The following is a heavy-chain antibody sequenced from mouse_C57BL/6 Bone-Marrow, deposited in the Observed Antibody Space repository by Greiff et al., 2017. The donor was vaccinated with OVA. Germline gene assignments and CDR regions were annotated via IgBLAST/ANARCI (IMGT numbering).Heavy chain of an antibody. D-gene: IGHD1-1*01. V-gene: IGHV5-6*01. CDR2: ISSGGSYT. CDR3: ARVYYGSRYAY. Sequence: EVQLVESGGDLVKPGGSLKLSCAASGFTFSSYGMSWVLQTPDKRLEWVATISSGGSYTYYPDSVKGRFTISRDNAKNTLYLQMSSLKSEDTAMYYCARVYYGSRYAYWGQGTTLTVSS. CDR1: GFTFSSYG. J-gene: IGHJ2*01.